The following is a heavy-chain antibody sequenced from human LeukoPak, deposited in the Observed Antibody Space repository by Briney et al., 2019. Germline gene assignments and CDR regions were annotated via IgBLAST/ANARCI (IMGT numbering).Heavy chain of an antibody. Sequence: GGSLRLSCAASGFTVSSNYMSWVRQAPWKGLEWVPVIYSGGSTYYADSVKGRFTISRDNSKNTLYLQMNSLRAEDTAVYYCARDRSSGWYHYYYGMDVWGQGTTVTVSS. CDR1: GFTVSSNY. CDR3: ARDRSSGWYHYYYGMDV. CDR2: IYSGGST. V-gene: IGHV3-53*01. D-gene: IGHD6-19*01. J-gene: IGHJ6*02.